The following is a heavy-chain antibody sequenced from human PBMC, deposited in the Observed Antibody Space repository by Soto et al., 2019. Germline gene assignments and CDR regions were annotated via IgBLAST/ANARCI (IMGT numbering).Heavy chain of an antibody. J-gene: IGHJ4*02. D-gene: IGHD1-1*01. CDR2: IYYSGST. Sequence: SETLSLTCTVSGGSISSSRYYWGWIRQPPGKGLEWIGSIYYSGSTYYNPSLKSRVTISVDTSKNQFSLKLSSVTAADTAVYYCARSTTGTTGPSALRYWGQGTLVTVS. CDR1: GGSISSSRYY. V-gene: IGHV4-39*01. CDR3: ARSTTGTTGPSALRY.